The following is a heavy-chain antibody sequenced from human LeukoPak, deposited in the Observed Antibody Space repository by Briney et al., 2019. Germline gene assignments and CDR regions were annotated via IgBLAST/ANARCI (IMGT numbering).Heavy chain of an antibody. CDR3: ARDLGHIVGASDAFDI. Sequence: GGSLRLSCAASGFTFNSYWMSWVRQAPGKGLEWVSGINWNGGSTGYADSVKGRFTISRDNAKNSLYLQMNSLRAEDTALYYCARDLGHIVGASDAFDIWGQGTMVTVSS. CDR1: GFTFNSYW. D-gene: IGHD1-26*01. J-gene: IGHJ3*02. CDR2: INWNGGST. V-gene: IGHV3-20*04.